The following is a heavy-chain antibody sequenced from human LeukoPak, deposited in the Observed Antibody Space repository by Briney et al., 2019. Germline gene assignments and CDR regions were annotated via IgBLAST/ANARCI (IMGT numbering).Heavy chain of an antibody. CDR3: ARDRRNGYNRLFDY. J-gene: IGHJ4*02. CDR2: INPNSGGT. Sequence: GASVKVSCKASGYTFTGYYMHWVRQAPGQGLEWMGWINPNSGGTNYAQKFQGRVTMTRDTSISTAYMELSRLRSDDTAVYYCARDRRNGYNRLFDYWGQGTLATVSS. CDR1: GYTFTGYY. D-gene: IGHD5-24*01. V-gene: IGHV1-2*02.